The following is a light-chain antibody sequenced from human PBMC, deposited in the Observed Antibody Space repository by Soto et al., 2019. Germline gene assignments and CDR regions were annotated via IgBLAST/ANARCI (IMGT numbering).Light chain of an antibody. V-gene: IGLV2-14*03. J-gene: IGLJ2*01. Sequence: QSALTQPASVSGSPGQSITISCTGTSSDIGAYNFVSWYQHHPGKAPQLVIYDVSSRPSGVSNRFSGSKSGNTASLTISGLQAEDEADYYCSSYTSISVVFGGGTKLTVL. CDR3: SSYTSISVV. CDR2: DVS. CDR1: SSDIGAYNF.